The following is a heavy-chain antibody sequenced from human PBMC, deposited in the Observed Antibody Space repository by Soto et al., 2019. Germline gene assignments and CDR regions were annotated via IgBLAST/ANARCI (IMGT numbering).Heavy chain of an antibody. CDR1: GGTFSSYA. CDR2: IIPIFGTA. CDR3: ARDGAWYDFWSGPYWFDP. V-gene: IGHV1-69*13. D-gene: IGHD3-3*01. J-gene: IGHJ5*02. Sequence: ASVKVSCKASGGTFSSYAISWVRQAPGQGLEWMGGIIPIFGTANYAQKFQGRVTITADESTSTAYMELSSLRSEDTAVYYCARDGAWYDFWSGPYWFDPWGQGTLVTSPQ.